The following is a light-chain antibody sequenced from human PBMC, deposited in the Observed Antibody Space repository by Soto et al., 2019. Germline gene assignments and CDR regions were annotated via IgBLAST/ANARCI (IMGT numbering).Light chain of an antibody. Sequence: AIRMTQSPSSLSASTGDRVTITCRASQGISSYLAWYQQKPWKAPKLLIYAASTLQSGVPSRFSGSGSGTDFTLTISCLQSEDFATYYCQQYYSDPLTFGGGNKVESK. CDR2: AAS. V-gene: IGKV1-8*01. CDR1: QGISSY. J-gene: IGKJ4*01. CDR3: QQYYSDPLT.